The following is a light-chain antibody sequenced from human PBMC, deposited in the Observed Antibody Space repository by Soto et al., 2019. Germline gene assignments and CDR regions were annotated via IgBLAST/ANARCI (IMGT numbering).Light chain of an antibody. CDR1: SSDVGGYNY. CDR2: EVS. CDR3: SSYTSSSTLGV. Sequence: QSALTQPASVSGSPGQSITISCTGTSSDVGGYNYVSWYQQHPGKAPKLMIYEVSNRPSGVSNRFSGSKSGNTASLTISGLQAEDEVDYYCSSYTSSSTLGVFGGGTNVTVL. V-gene: IGLV2-14*01. J-gene: IGLJ3*02.